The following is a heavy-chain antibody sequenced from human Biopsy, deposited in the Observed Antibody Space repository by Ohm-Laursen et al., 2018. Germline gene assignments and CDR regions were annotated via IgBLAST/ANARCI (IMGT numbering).Heavy chain of an antibody. J-gene: IGHJ4*02. CDR2: IHKDSTTE. CDR3: ARDRRDWQQFFDY. CDR1: GFTFSDYY. Sequence: SLRLSCSASGFTFSDYYMNWFRRAPGKGLEWIAYIHKDSTTEYYADSVRGRFSISRDNAQKSLYLQMNSLRAEDTAVYYCARDRRDWQQFFDYWGQGTEVIVSS. D-gene: IGHD5-24*01. V-gene: IGHV3-11*01.